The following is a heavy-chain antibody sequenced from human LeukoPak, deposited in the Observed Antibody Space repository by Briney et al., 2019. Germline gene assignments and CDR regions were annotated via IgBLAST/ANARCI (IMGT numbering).Heavy chain of an antibody. D-gene: IGHD5-12*01. CDR1: GYTFTSYD. CDR3: ARDGRMATHYWVFDY. J-gene: IGHJ4*02. Sequence: ASVKVSCKASGYTFTSYDINWVRQAPGQGLEWMGWISAYNGNTNYAQKPQGRVTMTTDTSTSTAYMELRSLRSDDTAVYYCARDGRMATHYWVFDYWGQGTLVTVSS. CDR2: ISAYNGNT. V-gene: IGHV1-18*01.